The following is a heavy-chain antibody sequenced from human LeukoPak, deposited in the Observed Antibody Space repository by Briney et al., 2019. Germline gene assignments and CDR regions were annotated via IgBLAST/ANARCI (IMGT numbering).Heavy chain of an antibody. CDR2: IYYSGTT. D-gene: IGHD4-23*01. CDR1: GGSISSSGYY. CDR3: ARSDGGNSMVDY. J-gene: IGHJ4*02. V-gene: IGHV4-39*01. Sequence: PSETLSLTCTVSGGSISSSGYYWGWIRQPPGKGLEWIGSIYYSGTTYYNPSLKSRVTISVDTSKNQFSLKLSSVTAADTAVYYCARSDGGNSMVDYWGQGTLVTVSS.